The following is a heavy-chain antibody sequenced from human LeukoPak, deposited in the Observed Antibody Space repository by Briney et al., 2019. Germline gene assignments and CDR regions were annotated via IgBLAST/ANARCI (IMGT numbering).Heavy chain of an antibody. J-gene: IGHJ4*02. V-gene: IGHV4-31*03. CDR3: ARAPVGLHRSGYYFDY. CDR2: IYYSGST. Sequence: SQTLSLTCTVSGGSISSGGYYWSWIRQHPGKGLEWIGYIYYSGSTYYNPSLKSRVTISVDTSKNQFSLKLSSVTAADTAVYYCARAPVGLHRSGYYFDYWGQGTLVTVSS. CDR1: GGSISSGGYY. D-gene: IGHD3-10*01.